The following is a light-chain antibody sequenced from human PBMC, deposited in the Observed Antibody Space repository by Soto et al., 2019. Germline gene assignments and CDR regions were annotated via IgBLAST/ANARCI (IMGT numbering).Light chain of an antibody. V-gene: IGKV3-20*01. CDR2: GAS. J-gene: IGKJ4*01. CDR3: QQYCSSLLT. CDR1: QSVSSEN. Sequence: EIVLTQSPGTLSLSPGERASLSCSASQSVSSENLAWYQQKPGQAPRLLIFGASGRATGIPERFSGSGSGTDFSLTISRLEPEDSAVYYCQQYCSSLLTFGGGTKVDIK.